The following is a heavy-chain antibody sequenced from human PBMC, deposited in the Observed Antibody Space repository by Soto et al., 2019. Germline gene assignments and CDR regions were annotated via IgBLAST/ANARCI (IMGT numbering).Heavy chain of an antibody. J-gene: IGHJ6*02. D-gene: IGHD6-13*01. CDR2: IYPGDSDT. Sequence: GESLKISCKGSGYSFTSYWIGWVRQMPGKGLEWMGIIYPGDSDTRYSPSFQGQVTISADKSISTAYLQWSSLKASDTAMYYCARRGSSSGYYYYGMDVWGQGTTVTVSS. V-gene: IGHV5-51*01. CDR1: GYSFTSYW. CDR3: ARRGSSSGYYYYGMDV.